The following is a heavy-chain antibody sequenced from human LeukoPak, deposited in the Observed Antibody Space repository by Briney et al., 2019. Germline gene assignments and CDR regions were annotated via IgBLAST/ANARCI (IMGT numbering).Heavy chain of an antibody. J-gene: IGHJ4*02. CDR1: GFTFSSYA. D-gene: IGHD3-22*01. Sequence: PGGSLRLSCAASGFTFSSYAMSWVRQAPGKGLEWVSAISGSGGSTYYADSVKGRFTISRDNSKNTLYLQMNSLRVEDTAVYYCAKDRSPITMIVVAQFDYWGQGTLVTVSS. CDR3: AKDRSPITMIVVAQFDY. V-gene: IGHV3-23*01. CDR2: ISGSGGST.